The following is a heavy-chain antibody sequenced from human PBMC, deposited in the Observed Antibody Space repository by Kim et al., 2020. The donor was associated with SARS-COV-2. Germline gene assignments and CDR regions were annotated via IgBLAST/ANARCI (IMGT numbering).Heavy chain of an antibody. D-gene: IGHD3-10*01. CDR1: GGSISSSSYY. J-gene: IGHJ4*02. Sequence: SETLSLTCTVSGGSISSSSYYWGWIRQPPGKGLEWIGSIYYSGSTYYNPSLKSRVTISVDTSKNQFSLKLSSVTAAETAVYYCARSFLWFGELLPPSWVSFYFDYWGQGTLVTVSS. CDR2: IYYSGST. CDR3: ARSFLWFGELLPPSWVSFYFDY. V-gene: IGHV4-39*01.